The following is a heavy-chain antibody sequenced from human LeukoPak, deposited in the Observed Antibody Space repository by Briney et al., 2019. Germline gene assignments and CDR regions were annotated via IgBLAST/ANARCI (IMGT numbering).Heavy chain of an antibody. Sequence: SVNVSCKASGGTFSSYAISWVRQAPGQGLEWMGGITPIFGTANYAQKFQGRVTITADESTSTAYMELSSLRSEDTAVYYCAREGSPREYYDYVWGSYSHYWGQGTLVTVSS. CDR3: AREGSPREYYDYVWGSYSHY. CDR2: ITPIFGTA. CDR1: GGTFSSYA. J-gene: IGHJ4*02. V-gene: IGHV1-69*13. D-gene: IGHD3-16*01.